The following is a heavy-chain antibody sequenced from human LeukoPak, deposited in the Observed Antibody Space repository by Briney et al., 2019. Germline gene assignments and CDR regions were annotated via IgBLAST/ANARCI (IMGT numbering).Heavy chain of an antibody. CDR2: ISTSGTYK. Sequence: GGSLRLSCAASGFTFSSYSMNWVRQAPGKGLEWVSSISTSGTYKYYADSVKGRFTISRDNAKNSLYLQMNSLRADDTAVYYCARVVVVPAAMNYWGQGTLVTVSS. J-gene: IGHJ4*02. D-gene: IGHD2-2*01. CDR3: ARVVVVPAAMNY. CDR1: GFTFSSYS. V-gene: IGHV3-21*01.